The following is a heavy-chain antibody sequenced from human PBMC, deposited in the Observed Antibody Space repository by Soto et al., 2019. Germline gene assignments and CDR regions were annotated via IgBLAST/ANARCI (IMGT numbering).Heavy chain of an antibody. CDR2: ISYDGSNK. V-gene: IGHV3-30*18. CDR1: GFTFSSYG. Sequence: PGGSLRLSCAASGFTFSSYGMHWVRQAPGKGLEWVAVISYDGSNKYYADSVKGRFTISRDNSKNTLYLQMNSLRAEDTAVYYCANLGGDYVADAFDIWGQGTMVTVSS. D-gene: IGHD4-17*01. CDR3: ANLGGDYVADAFDI. J-gene: IGHJ3*02.